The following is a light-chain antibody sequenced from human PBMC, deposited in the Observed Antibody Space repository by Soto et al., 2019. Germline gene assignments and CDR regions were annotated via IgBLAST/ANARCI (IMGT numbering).Light chain of an antibody. J-gene: IGLJ1*01. CDR3: QTWGTGIHV. V-gene: IGLV4-69*01. CDR1: SGHSSYA. CDR2: LNSDGSH. Sequence: QSVLTQSPSASASLGASVKLTCTLSSGHSSYAIAWHQQPEKGPRYLMKLNSDGSHSKGDGIPDRFSGSSSGAERYLIISSLQSEDEADYYCQTWGTGIHVFGTGTKLTVL.